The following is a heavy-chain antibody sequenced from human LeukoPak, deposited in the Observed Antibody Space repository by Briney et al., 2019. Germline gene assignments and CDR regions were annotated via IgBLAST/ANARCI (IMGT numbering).Heavy chain of an antibody. Sequence: PGGSLRLSCAASGFTFSSYGMHWDRQAPGKGLEWVAVIWYDGSNKYYAGSVKGRFTISRDNSKNTLYLQMNSLRAEDTAVYYCARDRKIQPLDYWGQGTLVTVSS. D-gene: IGHD5-18*01. CDR3: ARDRKIQPLDY. V-gene: IGHV3-33*01. CDR1: GFTFSSYG. CDR2: IWYDGSNK. J-gene: IGHJ4*02.